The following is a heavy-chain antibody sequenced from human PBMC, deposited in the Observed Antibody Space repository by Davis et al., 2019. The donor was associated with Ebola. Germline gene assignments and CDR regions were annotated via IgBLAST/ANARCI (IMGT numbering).Heavy chain of an antibody. CDR2: ISGSGGST. Sequence: PGGSLRLSCAASGFTFSSYAMSWVRQAPGKGLEWVSGISGSGGSTYYADSVKGRFTVSRDNSKNTLYLQMNSLRAEDTAVYYCARNLPNSEWELLAFDYWGQGTLVTVSS. D-gene: IGHD1-26*01. CDR1: GFTFSSYA. J-gene: IGHJ4*02. CDR3: ARNLPNSEWELLAFDY. V-gene: IGHV3-23*01.